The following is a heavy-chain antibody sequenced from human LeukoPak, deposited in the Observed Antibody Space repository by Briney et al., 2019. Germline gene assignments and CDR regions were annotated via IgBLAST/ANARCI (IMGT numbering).Heavy chain of an antibody. J-gene: IGHJ4*02. CDR1: GYNFTTYW. CDR3: ARPHSKYCTSTGCPFDY. D-gene: IGHD2-2*01. Sequence: GESLKISCEVSGYNFTTYWIAWVRQMPGQRLEWMGTIYPGDSDTKYRPPFQGQVTISADKSTNTTYVQWTSLKASDTAMYYCARPHSKYCTSTGCPFDYWGQGTLVTVSS. CDR2: IYPGDSDT. V-gene: IGHV5-51*01.